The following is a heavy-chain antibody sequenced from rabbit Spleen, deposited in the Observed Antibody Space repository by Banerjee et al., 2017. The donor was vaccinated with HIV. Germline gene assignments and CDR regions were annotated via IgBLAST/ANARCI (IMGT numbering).Heavy chain of an antibody. CDR3: ARDLTGVIGWNFGW. V-gene: IGHV1S45*01. Sequence: QEQVKETGGGLVQPGGSLTLSCKASGFDFRRYYLSWVRQAPGKGLEWIACINAVTGKAVYASWAKGRFTFSKTSSTTVTLQVTSLTAADTATYFCARDLTGVIGWNFGWWGQGTLVTVS. CDR2: INAVTGKA. D-gene: IGHD1-1*01. CDR1: GFDFRRYYL. J-gene: IGHJ4*01.